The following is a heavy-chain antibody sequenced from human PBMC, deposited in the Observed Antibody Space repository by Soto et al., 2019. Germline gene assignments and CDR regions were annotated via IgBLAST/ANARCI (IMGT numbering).Heavy chain of an antibody. CDR1: GGSFSGYY. D-gene: IGHD6-6*01. J-gene: IGHJ6*02. CDR2: INHSGST. Sequence: TSETLSLTCAVYGGSFSGYYWSWIRQPPGKGLEWIGEINHSGSTNYNPSLKSRVTISVDTSKNQFSLKLSSVTAADTAVYYCARGGIAARFLRYYYYGMDVWGQGTTVTVSS. CDR3: ARGGIAARFLRYYYYGMDV. V-gene: IGHV4-34*01.